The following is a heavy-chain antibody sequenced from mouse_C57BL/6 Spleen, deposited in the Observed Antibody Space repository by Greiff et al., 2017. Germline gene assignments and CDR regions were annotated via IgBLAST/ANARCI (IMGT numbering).Heavy chain of an antibody. CDR2: ISSGSSTI. CDR3: ARPHDYGSSFFAY. Sequence: EVHLVESGGGLVKPGGSLKLSCAASGFTFSDYGMHWVRQAPEKGLEWVAYISSGSSTIYYADTVKGRFTISRDNAKNTLFLQMTSLRSEDTAMYYCARPHDYGSSFFAYWGQGTLVTVSA. CDR1: GFTFSDYG. V-gene: IGHV5-17*01. J-gene: IGHJ3*01. D-gene: IGHD1-1*01.